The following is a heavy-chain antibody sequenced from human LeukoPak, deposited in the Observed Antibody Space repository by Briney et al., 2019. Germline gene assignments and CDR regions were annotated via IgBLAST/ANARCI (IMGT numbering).Heavy chain of an antibody. D-gene: IGHD2-2*01. CDR3: ARDGPPGGYCSSTSCPQAVYYYYMDV. Sequence: SETLSLTCTVSGGSISSYYWSWIRQPPGKGLEWIGYIYHSGSTYYNPSLKSRVTISVDRSKNQFSLKLSSVTAADTAVYYCARDGPPGGYCSSTSCPQAVYYYYMDVWGKGTTVTVSS. J-gene: IGHJ6*03. CDR1: GGSISSYY. CDR2: IYHSGST. V-gene: IGHV4-59*12.